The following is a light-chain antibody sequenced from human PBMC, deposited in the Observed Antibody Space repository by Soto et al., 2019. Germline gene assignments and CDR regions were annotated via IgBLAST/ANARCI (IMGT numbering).Light chain of an antibody. Sequence: EIVLTQSPGTLSLSPGERATLSCRASQSVSSSYLAWYQQKPGQAPRLLIYGASSRATGIPDRFSGSGSGTEFTLTISSLQPDDFATYYCQQYDSFWTVFGQGTKVDIK. V-gene: IGKV3-20*01. CDR2: GAS. J-gene: IGKJ1*01. CDR3: QQYDSFWTV. CDR1: QSVSSSY.